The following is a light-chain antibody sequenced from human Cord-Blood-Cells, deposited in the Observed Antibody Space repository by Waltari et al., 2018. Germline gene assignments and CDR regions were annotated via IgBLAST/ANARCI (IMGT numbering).Light chain of an antibody. Sequence: QSSLPQPASVSGSTGQSLTISCTGTSSDVGGYNYVSWYQQHPGKAPKLIIYDVSNRPSGVSNRCSGSKSGNTSSLTISGLQAEDKADYHHSSYTSSSTLVFGGGTKLTV. J-gene: IGLJ2*01. CDR2: DVS. V-gene: IGLV2-14*01. CDR3: SSYTSSSTLV. CDR1: SSDVGGYNY.